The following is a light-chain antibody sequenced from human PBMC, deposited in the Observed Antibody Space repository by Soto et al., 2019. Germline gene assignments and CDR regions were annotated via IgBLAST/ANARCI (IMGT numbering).Light chain of an antibody. CDR3: QQYDSWPLT. Sequence: EIVLTQSPGTLSLSPGERATLSCRASQSVRTSYLAWYQQKPGQAPRLLIHDASTRATDIPARFSGSGSGTEFTLTISSLQSEDFAVYHCQQYDSWPLTFGGGTKVDIK. CDR2: DAS. CDR1: QSVRTSY. J-gene: IGKJ4*01. V-gene: IGKV3D-15*01.